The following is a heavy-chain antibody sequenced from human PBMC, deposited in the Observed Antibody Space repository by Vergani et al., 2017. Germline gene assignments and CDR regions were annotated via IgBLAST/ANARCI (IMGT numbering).Heavy chain of an antibody. Sequence: QVQLVQSGAEVKKPGASVKVSCKASGYTFTGYYMHWVRQAPGQGLEWMGWINPNSGGTNYAQKFQGRVTMTSDTSISTAYMELSRLRSDDTAVYYCARDQRSTYYYDSSGYYTYWGQGTLVTVSS. CDR2: INPNSGGT. J-gene: IGHJ4*02. D-gene: IGHD3-22*01. CDR1: GYTFTGYY. V-gene: IGHV1-2*02. CDR3: ARDQRSTYYYDSSGYYTY.